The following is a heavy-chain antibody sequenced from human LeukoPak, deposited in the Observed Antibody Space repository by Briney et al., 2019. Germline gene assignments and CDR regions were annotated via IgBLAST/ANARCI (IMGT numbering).Heavy chain of an antibody. CDR3: AMPARAGRGLIDY. Sequence: ASVKVSCKASGGTFSSYAISWVRQAPGQGLEWMGRIIPILGIANYAQKFQGRVTITADKSTSTAYRELSSLRSEDTAVYYCAMPARAGRGLIDYWGQGTLVTVSS. J-gene: IGHJ4*02. CDR2: IIPILGIA. D-gene: IGHD6-19*01. CDR1: GGTFSSYA. V-gene: IGHV1-69*04.